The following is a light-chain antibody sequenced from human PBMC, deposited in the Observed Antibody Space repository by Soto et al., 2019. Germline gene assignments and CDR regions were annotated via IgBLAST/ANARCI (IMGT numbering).Light chain of an antibody. J-gene: IGKJ1*01. V-gene: IGKV3-15*01. CDR2: GAS. Sequence: VMTQSPATLSVSPGVRATLSCWASETVATNLAWYQQKPGQAPRLLISGASTRAAGISDRFRGSGSETEFTLPVSSLRSEDSAIYYCQQYVEWPPMTFGQGTKVEI. CDR3: QQYVEWPPMT. CDR1: ETVATN.